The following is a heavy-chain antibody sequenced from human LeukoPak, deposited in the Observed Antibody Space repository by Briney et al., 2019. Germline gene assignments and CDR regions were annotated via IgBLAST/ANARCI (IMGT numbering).Heavy chain of an antibody. CDR3: ARDRYYYDSSGYYPNYDY. Sequence: PGGSLRLSCAASGFTFSTYWMNWVRQAPGKGLEWVANIKEDGSEKYYVGSVKGRFTISRDNAKNSLYLQMNSLRAEDTAVYYCARDRYYYDSSGYYPNYDYWGQGTLVTVSS. J-gene: IGHJ4*02. V-gene: IGHV3-7*01. CDR2: IKEDGSEK. CDR1: GFTFSTYW. D-gene: IGHD3-22*01.